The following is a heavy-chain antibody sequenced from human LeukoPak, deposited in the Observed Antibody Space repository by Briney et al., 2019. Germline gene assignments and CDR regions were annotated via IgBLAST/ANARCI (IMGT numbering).Heavy chain of an antibody. D-gene: IGHD6-19*01. CDR1: GGTFSSYA. J-gene: IGHJ4*02. CDR3: ARDYSSGWLYYFDY. V-gene: IGHV1-69*05. Sequence: EASVKVSCKASGGTFSSYAISWVRQAPGQGLEWMGGIIPIFGTANYAQKFQGRVTITTDESTSTAYMELSSLRSEDTAVYYCARDYSSGWLYYFDYWGQGTLVTVSS. CDR2: IIPIFGTA.